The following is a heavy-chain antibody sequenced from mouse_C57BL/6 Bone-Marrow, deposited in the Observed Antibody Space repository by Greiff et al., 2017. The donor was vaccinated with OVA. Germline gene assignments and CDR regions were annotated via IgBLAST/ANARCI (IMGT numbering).Heavy chain of an antibody. CDR1: GYTFTSYW. V-gene: IGHV1-7*01. CDR3: ARTGLRPYYARDY. CDR2: INPSSGYT. Sequence: QVQLQQSGAELAKPGASVKLSCKASGYTFTSYWMHWVKQRPGQGLEWIGYINPSSGYTKYNQKFKDKATLTADKSSSTAYMQLSSLTYEDSAVYDCARTGLRPYYARDYWGQGTSVTVSS. J-gene: IGHJ4*01. D-gene: IGHD2-4*01.